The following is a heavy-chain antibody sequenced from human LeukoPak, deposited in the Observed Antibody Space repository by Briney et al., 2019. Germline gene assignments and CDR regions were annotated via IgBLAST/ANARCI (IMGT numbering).Heavy chain of an antibody. J-gene: IGHJ4*02. CDR1: GGSISSYY. CDR2: IYYSGST. D-gene: IGHD1-26*01. Sequence: SETLSLTCSVSGGSISSYYWSWIRQPPGKGLEWIGYIYYSGSTNYNPSLKSRVTISVDTSKNQFSLKLSSVTAADTAVYYCGRLGSSGSYPFDYWGQGTLVTVSS. V-gene: IGHV4-59*01. CDR3: GRLGSSGSYPFDY.